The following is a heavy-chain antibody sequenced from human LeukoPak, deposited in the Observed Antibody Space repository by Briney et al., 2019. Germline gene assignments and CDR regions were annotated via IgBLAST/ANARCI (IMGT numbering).Heavy chain of an antibody. J-gene: IGHJ4*02. D-gene: IGHD1-26*01. CDR3: ARDAVGATTEY. CDR2: IAGGDDR. V-gene: IGHV3-23*01. CDR1: GFIFSPYA. Sequence: PGGSLRLSCAASGFIFSPYAMSWVRQAPGKGLEWVAGIAGGDDRFYADSVKGRFSISRDNSKNTVDLQMNSLRAEDTAVYYCARDAVGATTEYWGQGTLVTVSS.